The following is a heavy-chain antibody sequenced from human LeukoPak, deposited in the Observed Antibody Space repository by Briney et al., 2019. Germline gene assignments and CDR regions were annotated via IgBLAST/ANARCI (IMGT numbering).Heavy chain of an antibody. J-gene: IGHJ4*02. V-gene: IGHV3-23*01. CDR3: AREKGYGKSIDY. CDR2: ISGSGGST. CDR1: GVTFSSYG. D-gene: IGHD5-12*01. Sequence: PGGTLRLSCAASGVTFSSYGMSWVRQAPGKGLEWVSAISGSGGSTHYADSVKGRFTISRDNAKNTLYLQMNSLRAEDTAVYYCAREKGYGKSIDYWGQGTLVTVSS.